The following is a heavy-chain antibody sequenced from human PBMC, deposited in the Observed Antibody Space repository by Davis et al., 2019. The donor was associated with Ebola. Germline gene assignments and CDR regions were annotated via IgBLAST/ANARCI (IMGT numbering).Heavy chain of an antibody. Sequence: ASVKVSCKASGYTFTSYDINWVRQATGQGLEWMGWMNPNSGNTGYAQKFQGRVTMTRNTSISTAYMELSSLRSEDTAVYYCARGRETVWLPRQSYYYYGMDVWGQGTTVTVSS. CDR1: GYTFTSYD. CDR3: ARGRETVWLPRQSYYYYGMDV. CDR2: MNPNSGNT. J-gene: IGHJ6*02. V-gene: IGHV1-8*01. D-gene: IGHD6-19*01.